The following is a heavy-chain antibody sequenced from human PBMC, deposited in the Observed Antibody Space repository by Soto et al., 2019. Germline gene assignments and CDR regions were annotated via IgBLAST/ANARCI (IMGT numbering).Heavy chain of an antibody. J-gene: IGHJ4*02. Sequence: QVQLVESGGGVVQPGGSLRLSCAASGFTFSYYGFHWVRQAPGKGLEWVAVMHTGGNEKYYVDSVKGRFTVSRDDSRNMVYLETNGLRAEDTAEYFCARDADTTGHYSHFDLWGRGALVAVS. D-gene: IGHD3-9*01. CDR2: MHTGGNEK. V-gene: IGHV3-33*08. CDR3: ARDADTTGHYSHFDL. CDR1: GFTFSYYG.